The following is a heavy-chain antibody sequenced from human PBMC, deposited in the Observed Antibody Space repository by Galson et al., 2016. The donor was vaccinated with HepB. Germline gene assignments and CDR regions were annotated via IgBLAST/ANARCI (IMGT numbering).Heavy chain of an antibody. V-gene: IGHV3-30*18. CDR1: GFTFSSYG. J-gene: IGHJ6*02. Sequence: SLRLSCAASGFTFSSYGMNWVRQVPGKGLEWVAGISYDGSNKKYVDSVKGRFTISRDNSKNTLYLQMNSLRAEDTAVYYCAKGAYCYGSAYYGMDVWGQGTTVTVSS. D-gene: IGHD3-10*01. CDR2: ISYDGSNK. CDR3: AKGAYCYGSAYYGMDV.